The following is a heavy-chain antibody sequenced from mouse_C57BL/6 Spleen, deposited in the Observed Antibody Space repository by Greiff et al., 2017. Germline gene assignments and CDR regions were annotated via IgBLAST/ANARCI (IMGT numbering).Heavy chain of an antibody. Sequence: QVQLQQPGAELVMPGASVKLSCKASGYTFTSYWMHWVKQRPGQGLEWIGEIDPSDSYTNYNQKFKGKSTLTVDKSSSTAYMQLSSLTSEDSAVYYCARGGLRQGPFAYWGQGTLVTVSA. CDR1: GYTFTSYW. V-gene: IGHV1-69*01. D-gene: IGHD2-4*01. J-gene: IGHJ3*01. CDR3: ARGGLRQGPFAY. CDR2: IDPSDSYT.